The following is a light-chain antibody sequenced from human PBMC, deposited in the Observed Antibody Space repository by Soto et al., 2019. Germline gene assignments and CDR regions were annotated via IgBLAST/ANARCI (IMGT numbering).Light chain of an antibody. CDR3: QQYSNWPQT. CDR1: QSVSSN. CDR2: GAS. J-gene: IGKJ1*01. V-gene: IGKV3-15*01. Sequence: EIVMAQSPATLSVSRGERATLSCRASQSVSSNLAWYQQKPGQAPRLLIYGASTRAPGIPARFSGSGSGTEFTLPISSLQSEDFAVYYCQQYSNWPQTFGQGTKVDIK.